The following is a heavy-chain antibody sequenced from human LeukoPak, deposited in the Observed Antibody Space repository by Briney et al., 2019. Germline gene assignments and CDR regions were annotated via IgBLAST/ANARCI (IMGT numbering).Heavy chain of an antibody. J-gene: IGHJ4*02. CDR2: IDHSVST. CDR1: GYSISSDNY. V-gene: IGHV4-38-2*01. CDR3: ARAPRDSSSSNCMRRFDC. D-gene: IGHD3-22*01. Sequence: KPSETLSVTCAVSGYSISSDNYWVWLRQPPGQGLEWTGGIDHSVSTYYNPSLKSRVTMSVDTSKNQFSLKLSSVTAADTAVYYCARAPRDSSSSNCMRRFDCWGQGTLVTVSS.